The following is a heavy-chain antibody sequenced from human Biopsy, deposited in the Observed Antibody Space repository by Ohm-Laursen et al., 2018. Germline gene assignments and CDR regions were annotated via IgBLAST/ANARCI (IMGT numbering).Heavy chain of an antibody. Sequence: SSVKVSCKASGYTFTTYYIHWVRQAPGQGLEWMGIINPGGNSTAYTQNFQGRVTTTWDTSTTTVYMELSSLRSEDTAVYYCVLASFDYWGQGTLVTVPP. CDR2: INPGGNST. J-gene: IGHJ4*02. CDR1: GYTFTTYY. V-gene: IGHV1-46*01. CDR3: VLASFDY.